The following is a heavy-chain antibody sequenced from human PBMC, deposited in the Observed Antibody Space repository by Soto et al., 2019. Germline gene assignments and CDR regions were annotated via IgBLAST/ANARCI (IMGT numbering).Heavy chain of an antibody. Sequence: EVQLLESGGGLVQPGGSLRLSCAASGFTFSSYAMSWVRQAPGKGLEWVSAISGSAGSTYYTDSVKGRFTISRDNSKNTLYLQMNNMGAEDTAIYYCAKRSDGAQYFYYYGMAVWGQGTTFTVSS. CDR3: AKRSDGAQYFYYYGMAV. CDR1: GFTFSSYA. J-gene: IGHJ6*02. CDR2: ISGSAGST. V-gene: IGHV3-23*01. D-gene: IGHD4-17*01.